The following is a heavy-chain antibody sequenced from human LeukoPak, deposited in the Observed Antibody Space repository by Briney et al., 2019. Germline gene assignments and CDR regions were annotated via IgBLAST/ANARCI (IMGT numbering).Heavy chain of an antibody. CDR1: GYTFTSYG. CDR2: ISAYNGNT. CDR3: ARGGGVNYYGSGLFDY. Sequence: ASAKVSCKASGYTFTSYGISWVRQAPGQGLEWMGWISAYNGNTNYAQKLQGRVTMTTDTSTSTAYMELRSLRSDDTAVYYCARGGGVNYYGSGLFDYWGQGTLVTVSS. J-gene: IGHJ4*02. V-gene: IGHV1-18*01. D-gene: IGHD3-10*01.